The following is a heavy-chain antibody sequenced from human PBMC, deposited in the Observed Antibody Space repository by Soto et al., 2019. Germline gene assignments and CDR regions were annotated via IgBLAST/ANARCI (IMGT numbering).Heavy chain of an antibody. V-gene: IGHV3-72*01. CDR2: SRSKADGHTA. CDR3: VRYRRITNGPGAFDI. Sequence: PGGSLRLSCAASGFTLSDHYMEWIRQAPGKGLEWAGRSRSKADGHTAEYAASVKGRFTISRDDSKNSMFLQMNRLKVEDTAVYYCVRYRRITNGPGAFDIWGQGDMVTVSS. J-gene: IGHJ3*02. D-gene: IGHD1-26*01. CDR1: GFTLSDHY.